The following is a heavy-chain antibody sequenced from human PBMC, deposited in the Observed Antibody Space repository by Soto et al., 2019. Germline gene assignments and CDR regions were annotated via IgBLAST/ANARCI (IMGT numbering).Heavy chain of an antibody. CDR2: INAGNGNT. CDR1: GYTFTSYA. CDR3: ARAVPYYDSSGTYAFDI. J-gene: IGHJ3*02. Sequence: QVQLVQSGAEVKKPGASVKVSCKASGYTFTSYAMHWVRQAPGQRLEWMGWINAGNGNTKYSQKFQGRVTITRDTSASTAYMELSSLRSEDTAVYYCARAVPYYDSSGTYAFDIWCQGTMVTVSS. D-gene: IGHD3-22*01. V-gene: IGHV1-3*01.